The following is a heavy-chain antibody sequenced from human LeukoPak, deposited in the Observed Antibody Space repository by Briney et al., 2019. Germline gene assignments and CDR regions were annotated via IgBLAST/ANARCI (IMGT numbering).Heavy chain of an antibody. CDR2: ISGSGGST. Sequence: GSLRLSCAASGFTFSSYAMSWVRPAPGKGLEWVSAISGSGGSTYYADSLKGRFTISRDNSKSTPYLEMNSLRAEDTAVYYCAKRPRIAAAGTVAWFAPWGQGTLVTVSA. J-gene: IGHJ5*02. V-gene: IGHV3-23*01. CDR1: GFTFSSYA. D-gene: IGHD6-13*01. CDR3: AKRPRIAAAGTVAWFAP.